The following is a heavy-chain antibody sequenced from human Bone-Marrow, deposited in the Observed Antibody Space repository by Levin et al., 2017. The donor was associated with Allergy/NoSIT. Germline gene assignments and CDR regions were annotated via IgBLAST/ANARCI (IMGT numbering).Heavy chain of an antibody. D-gene: IGHD1-1*01. CDR3: AKRRGGITISGTKYDY. CDR1: GFTFSDYA. J-gene: IGHJ4*02. Sequence: GGSLRLSCAVSGFTFSDYAMNWVRQVPGKGLEWVSAISARGDTTYYADSVTGRFTISRDNSKNTLYLQMNSLRAEDTAIYYCAKRRGGITISGTKYDYWGQGTLVTVSS. CDR2: ISARGDTT. V-gene: IGHV3-23*01.